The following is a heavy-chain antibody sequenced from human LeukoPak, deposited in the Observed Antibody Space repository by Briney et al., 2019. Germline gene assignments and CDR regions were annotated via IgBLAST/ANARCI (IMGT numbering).Heavy chain of an antibody. V-gene: IGHV1-46*01. D-gene: IGHD2-2*01. CDR1: GYTFTGYY. CDR3: AILAGQLLTGPFDY. CDR2: TNPSGGST. Sequence: ASVKVSCKASGYTFTGYYMHWVRQAPGQGLEWMGITNPSGGSTSYAQKFQGRVTMTRDTSTSTVYMELSSLRSENTAVYYCAILAGQLLTGPFDYWGQGTLVTVSS. J-gene: IGHJ4*02.